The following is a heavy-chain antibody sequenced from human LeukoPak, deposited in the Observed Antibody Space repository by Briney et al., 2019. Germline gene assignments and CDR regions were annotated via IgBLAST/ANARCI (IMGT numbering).Heavy chain of an antibody. Sequence: RSGGSLRLSCAASGFAFSSYAMHWVRQAPGKGLEWVAVISYHGSDKYYADSVKGRFTISRDDSKNTLYLQMNSLRAEDTAVYYCAKDVNSYGYDGARLDYWGQGTLVTVSS. CDR3: AKDVNSYGYDGARLDY. J-gene: IGHJ4*02. D-gene: IGHD5-18*01. CDR2: ISYHGSDK. CDR1: GFAFSSYA. V-gene: IGHV3-30*18.